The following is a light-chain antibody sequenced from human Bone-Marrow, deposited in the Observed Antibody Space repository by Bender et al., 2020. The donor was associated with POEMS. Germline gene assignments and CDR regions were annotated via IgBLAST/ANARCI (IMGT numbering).Light chain of an antibody. CDR1: SSDIGGYDY. CDR3: CSYAGTSTYV. V-gene: IGLV2-8*01. CDR2: DVT. Sequence: QSALTQPPSAPGSPGQSVTISCTGTSSDIGGYDYVSWYQHYPGKAPKIMIYDVTKRPSEVPDRFSGSKSGNTASLTISGLLAEDEADYYCCSYAGTSTYVFGTGTKVTVL. J-gene: IGLJ1*01.